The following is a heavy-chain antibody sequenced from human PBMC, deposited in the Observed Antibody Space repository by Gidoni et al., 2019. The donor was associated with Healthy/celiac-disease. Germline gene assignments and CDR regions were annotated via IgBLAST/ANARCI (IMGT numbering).Heavy chain of an antibody. Sequence: QVQLVESGGGVVQPGMSLRLSCAASGFTFSSYAMHWVRQAPGKGLEWVAVISYDGSNKYYADSVKGRFTISRDNAKNTLYLQMNSLRAEDTAVYYCARDSTLRYFDPIGGGMDVWGQGTTVTVSS. CDR2: ISYDGSNK. CDR3: ARDSTLRYFDPIGGGMDV. V-gene: IGHV3-30*01. D-gene: IGHD3-9*01. CDR1: GFTFSSYA. J-gene: IGHJ6*02.